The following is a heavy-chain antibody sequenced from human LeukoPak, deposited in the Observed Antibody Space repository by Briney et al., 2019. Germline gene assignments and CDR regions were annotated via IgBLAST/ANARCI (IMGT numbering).Heavy chain of an antibody. V-gene: IGHV1-2*02. J-gene: IGHJ4*02. CDR1: GYTFTGYY. D-gene: IGHD5-18*01. CDR2: INPNSGGT. CDR3: ARGLLGYSYGPYYFDY. Sequence: ASVKVSCKASGYTFTGYYMHWVRQAPGQGLEWMGWINPNSGGTNHAQKFQGRVTMTRDTSISTAYMELSRLRSDDTAVYYCARGLLGYSYGPYYFDYWGQGTLVTVSS.